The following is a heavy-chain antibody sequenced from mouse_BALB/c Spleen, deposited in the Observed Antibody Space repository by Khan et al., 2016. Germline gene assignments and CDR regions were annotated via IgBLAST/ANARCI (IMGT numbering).Heavy chain of an antibody. CDR1: GYTFTNYG. CDR3: ATSVVAGAWFAY. Sequence: QIQLVQSGPELKKPGETVKISCKASGYTFTNYGMNWVKQAPGKGLKWMGWINTYTGEPTYADDFKGRFAFSLETSASTAYLHINNLNNEYTATYFCATSVVAGAWFAYWGQGTLVTVAA. V-gene: IGHV9-3-1*01. J-gene: IGHJ3*01. CDR2: INTYTGEP. D-gene: IGHD1-1*01.